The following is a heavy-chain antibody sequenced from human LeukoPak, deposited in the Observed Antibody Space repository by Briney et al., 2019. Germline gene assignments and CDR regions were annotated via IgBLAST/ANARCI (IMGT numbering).Heavy chain of an antibody. V-gene: IGHV3-30-3*01. CDR2: MSSDGNAM. Sequence: PGGSLRLSCAASGFTFTAYLIHWVRQAPGKGLEWVAVMSSDGNAMFYADSVKGRFTISRDNSKNTLYLQMNSLRAEDTAVYYCARGDSPHYYFGMDVWGQGTTVTVSS. CDR3: ARGDSPHYYFGMDV. CDR1: GFTFTAYL. J-gene: IGHJ6*02.